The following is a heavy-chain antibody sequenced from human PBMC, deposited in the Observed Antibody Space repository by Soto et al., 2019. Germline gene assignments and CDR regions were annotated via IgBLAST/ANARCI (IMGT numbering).Heavy chain of an antibody. Sequence: GGSLRLSCAASGFIFSNYAMTWVRQAPGKGLEWVSTVTASGGGTFYENSVKGRFTISRDNSRNTLHLQMSSPRVEDTALYYCAKALVPALTAKLGYWGQGTLVTVSS. CDR3: AKALVPALTAKLGY. V-gene: IGHV3-23*01. D-gene: IGHD5-18*01. CDR2: VTASGGGT. CDR1: GFIFSNYA. J-gene: IGHJ4*02.